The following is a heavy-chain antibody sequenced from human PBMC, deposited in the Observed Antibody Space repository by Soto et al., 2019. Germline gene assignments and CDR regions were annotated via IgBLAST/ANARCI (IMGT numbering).Heavy chain of an antibody. J-gene: IGHJ5*02. CDR1: GLSINNDRLG. CDR3: ALTKDCSRTDCELASLDP. D-gene: IGHD2-2*01. Sequence: PTRVNPTDTLPLTFTVSGLSINNDRLGVSWIRQPPGKALEWLAHIFSNDEKSYNTSMKSRLTISKDTSGSQVVLTMTNMDPVDSATDYCALTKDCSRTDCELASLDPWGEGT. V-gene: IGHV2-26*01. CDR2: IFSNDEK.